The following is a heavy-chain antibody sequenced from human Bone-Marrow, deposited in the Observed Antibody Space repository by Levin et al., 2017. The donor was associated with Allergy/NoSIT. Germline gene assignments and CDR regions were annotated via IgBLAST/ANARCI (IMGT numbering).Heavy chain of an antibody. CDR2: ISGGGGTT. V-gene: IGHV3-23*01. CDR1: GFTFSSYA. Sequence: GGSLRLSCAASGFTFSSYAMSWVRQAPGKGLEWVSGISGGGGTTRYAASVRGRFTISRDNSKNTLYLQMSSLGAYDTALYYCAKGFLMEAATGFDYWGQGTLVTVSS. D-gene: IGHD2-15*01. J-gene: IGHJ4*02. CDR3: AKGFLMEAATGFDY.